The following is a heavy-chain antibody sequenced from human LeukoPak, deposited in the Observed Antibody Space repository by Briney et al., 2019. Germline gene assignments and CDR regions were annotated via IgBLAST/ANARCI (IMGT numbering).Heavy chain of an antibody. J-gene: IGHJ4*02. V-gene: IGHV3-48*03. CDR1: GFTFSSYE. Sequence: GGSLRLSCAASGFTFSSYEMNWVRQAPGKGLEWVSYISSSGSTIYYADSVKGRFTISRDNAKNSLYLRMNSLRAEDTAVYYCARDFHSSGYYTTFDYWGQGTLVTVSS. D-gene: IGHD3-22*01. CDR3: ARDFHSSGYYTTFDY. CDR2: ISSSGSTI.